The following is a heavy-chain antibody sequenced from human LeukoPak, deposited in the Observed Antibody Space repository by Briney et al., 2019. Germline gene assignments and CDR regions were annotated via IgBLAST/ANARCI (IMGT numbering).Heavy chain of an antibody. V-gene: IGHV3-7*01. CDR1: GFTFSSYW. CDR3: AREPLSCSSTSCHSGGWFDP. CDR2: IKQDGSEK. Sequence: GGSLRLSCAASGFTFSSYWMSWVRQAPGKGLEWVANIKQDGSEKYYVDPVKGRFTISRDNAKNSLYLQMNSLRAEDTAVYYCAREPLSCSSTSCHSGGWFDPWGQGTLVTVSS. J-gene: IGHJ5*02. D-gene: IGHD2-2*01.